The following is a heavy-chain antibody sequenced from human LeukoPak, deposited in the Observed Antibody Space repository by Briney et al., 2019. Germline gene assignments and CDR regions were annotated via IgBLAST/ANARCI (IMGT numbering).Heavy chain of an antibody. CDR2: IRYDGSNK. V-gene: IGHV3-30*02. CDR1: GFTFSSYG. CDR3: AKAWDYYDSSGSTDY. J-gene: IGHJ4*02. D-gene: IGHD3-22*01. Sequence: GGSLRLSCAASGFTFSSYGMHWVRQAPGKGLGWVAFIRYDGSNKYYADSVKGRFTISRDNSKNTLYLQMNSLRAEDTAVYYCAKAWDYYDSSGSTDYWGQGTLVTVSS.